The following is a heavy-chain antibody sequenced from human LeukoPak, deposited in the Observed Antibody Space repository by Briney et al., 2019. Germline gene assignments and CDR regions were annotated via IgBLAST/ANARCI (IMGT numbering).Heavy chain of an antibody. Sequence: GGSLRLSCAASGFTYSSYAMSWVRQAPGKGLEWVANIKQDGSEKYYVDSVKGRFTISRDNAKNSLYLQMNSLRAEDTAVYYCARFSVALDYWGQGTLVTVSS. CDR2: IKQDGSEK. CDR1: GFTYSSYA. CDR3: ARFSVALDY. J-gene: IGHJ4*02. V-gene: IGHV3-7*01. D-gene: IGHD2-15*01.